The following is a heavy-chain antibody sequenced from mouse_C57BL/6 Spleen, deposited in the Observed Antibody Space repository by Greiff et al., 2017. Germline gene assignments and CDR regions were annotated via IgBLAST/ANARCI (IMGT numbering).Heavy chain of an antibody. CDR1: GFNIKNTY. Sequence: EVQRVESVAELVRPGASVKLSCTASGFNIKNTYMHWVKQRPEQGLEWIGRIDPANGNTKYAQKFQGKATITADTSSNTAYLQLSSLTSEDTAIYYCAKIYYGNYEAMDYWGQGTSVTVSS. D-gene: IGHD2-1*01. CDR3: AKIYYGNYEAMDY. CDR2: IDPANGNT. V-gene: IGHV14-3*01. J-gene: IGHJ4*01.